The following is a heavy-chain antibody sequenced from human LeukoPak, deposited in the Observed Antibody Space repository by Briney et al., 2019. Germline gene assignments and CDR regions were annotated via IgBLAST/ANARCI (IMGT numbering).Heavy chain of an antibody. CDR1: GGSFSGYY. J-gene: IGHJ5*02. CDR2: INHSGNT. V-gene: IGHV4-34*01. CDR3: VTEPGYCTGGRCYGGWFDP. Sequence: PSETLSLTCAVYGGSFSGYYWSWIRQAPGKGLEWIGEINHSGNTNYNPSLKSRVTISVDTSKTQFSLKLSSVTAADTAVYYCVTEPGYCTGGRCYGGWFDPWGQGTLVTVSS. D-gene: IGHD2-15*01.